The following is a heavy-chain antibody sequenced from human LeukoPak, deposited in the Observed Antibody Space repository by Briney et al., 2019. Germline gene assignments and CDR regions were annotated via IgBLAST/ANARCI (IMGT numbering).Heavy chain of an antibody. J-gene: IGHJ3*02. V-gene: IGHV3-7*01. D-gene: IGHD6-13*01. CDR2: IKQDGSEK. CDR3: ASDIAAAGVGANDAFDI. CDR1: GFTFRNYW. Sequence: GGSLRLSCAASGFTFRNYWMSWVRQAPGKGLEWVANIKQDGSEKHYVDSVKGRFTISRDNAKNSLYLQMNSLRAEDTAVYYCASDIAAAGVGANDAFDIWGQGTMVTVSS.